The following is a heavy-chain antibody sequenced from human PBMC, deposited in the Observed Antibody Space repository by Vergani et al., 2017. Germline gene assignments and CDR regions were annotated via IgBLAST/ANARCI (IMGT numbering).Heavy chain of an antibody. V-gene: IGHV2-5*02. Sequence: QITLKESGPTLVKPTQTLTLTCTFSGFSLSTSGVGVGWIRQPPGKALEWLALIYWDDDKRYSPSLKSRLTITKDTSKNQVVLTMTNMDPVDTATYYCAHSSAGYSYGYNVAAFDIWGQGTMVTVSS. J-gene: IGHJ3*02. CDR1: GFSLSTSGVG. D-gene: IGHD5-18*01. CDR2: IYWDDDK. CDR3: AHSSAGYSYGYNVAAFDI.